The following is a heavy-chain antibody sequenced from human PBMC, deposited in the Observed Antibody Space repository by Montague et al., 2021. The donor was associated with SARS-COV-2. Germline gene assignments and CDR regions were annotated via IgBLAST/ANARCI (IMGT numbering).Heavy chain of an antibody. CDR3: AREGSGRSDLAY. Sequence: SETLSLTCVVSGDSFSTDNWGSWVWLPPGQGKERDGVIYHTCSSKYKYNPKRRDSMTVDKSWNQFSLRLTSVTAADTAIYYCAREGSGRSDLAYWGQGTLVTVSS. CDR2: IYHTCSS. J-gene: IGHJ4*02. CDR1: GDSFSTDNW. D-gene: IGHD1-26*01. V-gene: IGHV4-4*02.